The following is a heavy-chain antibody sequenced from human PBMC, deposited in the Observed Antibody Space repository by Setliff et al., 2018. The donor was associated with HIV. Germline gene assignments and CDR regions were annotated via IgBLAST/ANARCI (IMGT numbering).Heavy chain of an antibody. D-gene: IGHD3-3*01. CDR2: IYYGGRT. CDR3: VRHFWNSTWDYYYYYMDV. V-gene: IGHV4-39*01. Sequence: PSETLSLTCTVSGGSISSSTYYWGWIRQPPGKGLEWIGSIYYGGRTYYNAPLKSRVIISVDTSKNQFSLKLSSVTAADTALYFCVRHFWNSTWDYYYYYMDVWGKGTTVTVSS. J-gene: IGHJ6*03. CDR1: GGSISSSTYY.